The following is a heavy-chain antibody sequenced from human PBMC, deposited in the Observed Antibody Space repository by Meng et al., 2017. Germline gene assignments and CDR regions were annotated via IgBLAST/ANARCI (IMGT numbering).Heavy chain of an antibody. D-gene: IGHD3-22*01. V-gene: IGHV3-48*03. J-gene: IGHJ4*02. CDR2: ISSSGSTI. CDR1: GFTSSSYE. CDR3: ARSPIDKYDLSALPLDY. Sequence: GESLKISCAASGFTSSSYEMNWVRQAPGKGLEWVSYISSSGSTIYYADSVKGRFTISRDNAKNSLYLQMNSLRAEDTAVYYCARSPIDKYDLSALPLDYWGQGTLVTVSS.